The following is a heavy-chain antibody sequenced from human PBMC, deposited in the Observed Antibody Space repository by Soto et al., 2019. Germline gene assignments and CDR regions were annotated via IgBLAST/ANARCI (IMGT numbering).Heavy chain of an antibody. J-gene: IGHJ4*02. Sequence: EVQLLESGGGLVPPGGSLRLSCAASGFTFSSYAMSWVRQAPGKGLEWLAGITFRGDNTYYADSVKGRFTLSRDNSRNRLDLQMNSLKVEDTALYYCAKLGTMGVFDNWGQGTLLTVPS. CDR1: GFTFSSYA. V-gene: IGHV3-23*01. CDR2: ITFRGDNT. D-gene: IGHD1-26*01. CDR3: AKLGTMGVFDN.